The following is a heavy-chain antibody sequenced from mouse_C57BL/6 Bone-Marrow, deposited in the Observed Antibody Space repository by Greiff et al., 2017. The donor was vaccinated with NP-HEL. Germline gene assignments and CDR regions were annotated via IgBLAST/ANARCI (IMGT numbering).Heavy chain of an antibody. J-gene: IGHJ2*01. Sequence: EVMLVESGGGLVKPGGSLKLSCAASGFTFSSYAMSWVRQTPEKRLEWVATISDGGSYTYYPDNVKGRFTISRDNAKNNLYLQMSHLKSEDTAMYYCAGFNYFDYWGQGTTLTVSS. CDR1: GFTFSSYA. CDR2: ISDGGSYT. CDR3: AGFNYFDY. V-gene: IGHV5-4*03.